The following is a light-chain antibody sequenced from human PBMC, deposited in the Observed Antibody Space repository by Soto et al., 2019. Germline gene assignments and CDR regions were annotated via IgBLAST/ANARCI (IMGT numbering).Light chain of an antibody. Sequence: DIVFTYSPPTLYLSPGERATLSWRASQSVSRNYLVWYQQKPGQAPRLLIYGASGRATGIPDRFSGSGSGTDFTLTISRLEPEDFAVYYCQQYGSSPTTFGHGTKVDIK. CDR1: QSVSRNY. J-gene: IGKJ1*01. CDR3: QQYGSSPTT. CDR2: GAS. V-gene: IGKV3-20*01.